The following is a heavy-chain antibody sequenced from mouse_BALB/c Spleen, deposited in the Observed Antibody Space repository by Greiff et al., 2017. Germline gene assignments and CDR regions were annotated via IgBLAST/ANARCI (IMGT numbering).Heavy chain of an antibody. CDR1: GFTFSSYA. CDR2: ISSGGST. J-gene: IGHJ4*01. D-gene: IGHD1-1*01. V-gene: IGHV5-6-5*01. CDR3: ARGPDYGSREAMDY. Sequence: EVQGVESGGGLVKPGGSLKLSCAASGFTFSSYAMSWVRQTPEKRLEWVASISSGGSTYYPDSVKGRFTISRDNARNILYLQMSSLRSEDTAMYYCARGPDYGSREAMDYWGQGTSVTVSS.